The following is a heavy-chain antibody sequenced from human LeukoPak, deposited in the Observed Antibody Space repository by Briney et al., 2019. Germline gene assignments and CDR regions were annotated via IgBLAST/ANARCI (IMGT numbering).Heavy chain of an antibody. CDR1: GFTFSSYA. CDR2: ISYDGSNK. V-gene: IGHV3-30-3*01. Sequence: GGSLRPSCAASGFTFSSYAMHWVRQAPGKGLEWVAVISYDGSNKYYADSVKGRFTISRDNSKNTLYLQMNSLRAEDTAVYYCARDVIAVALYYFDYWGQGTLVTVSS. CDR3: ARDVIAVALYYFDY. D-gene: IGHD6-19*01. J-gene: IGHJ4*02.